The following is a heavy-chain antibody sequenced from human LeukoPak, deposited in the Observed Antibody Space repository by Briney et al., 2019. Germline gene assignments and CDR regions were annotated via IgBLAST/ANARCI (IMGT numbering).Heavy chain of an antibody. CDR2: INHSGST. J-gene: IGHJ4*02. CDR3: ARGRGGYYDSSGYYPYSY. V-gene: IGHV4-34*01. Sequence: PSETLSLTCAVYGGSFSGYYWSWIRQPPGKGLEWIGEINHSGSTNYNPSLKSRVTISVDTSKNQFSLKLSSVTAADTAVYYCARGRGGYYDSSGYYPYSYWGQGTLVTVSS. D-gene: IGHD3-22*01. CDR1: GGSFSGYY.